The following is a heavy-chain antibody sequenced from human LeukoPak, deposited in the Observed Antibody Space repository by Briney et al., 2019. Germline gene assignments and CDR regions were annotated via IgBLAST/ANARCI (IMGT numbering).Heavy chain of an antibody. V-gene: IGHV3-7*01. CDR1: GFTFSSYW. CDR2: IKQDGSEK. J-gene: IGHJ4*02. Sequence: GGSLRLSCAASGFTFSSYWMSWVRQAPGKGLEWVANIKQDGSEKYYVDSVKGRFTISRDNAKYSLYLQMNSLRAEDTAVYYCARPDYDSSGCVDYWGQGTLVTVSS. D-gene: IGHD3-22*01. CDR3: ARPDYDSSGCVDY.